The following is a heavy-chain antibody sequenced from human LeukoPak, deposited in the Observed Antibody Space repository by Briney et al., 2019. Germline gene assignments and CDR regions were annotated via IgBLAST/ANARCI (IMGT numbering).Heavy chain of an antibody. CDR2: RSIYNGNT. CDR3: ARGGPFPSGSSSREYYLDY. Sequence: ASVKVSCKASGYTFTGYYMHWVRQSPGQGLEWMGWRSIYNGNTAYKLQGRVTMTTDTSTSTAYMEVRSLTSDDTAVYYCARGGPFPSGSSSREYYLDYWGQGTLVTVSS. V-gene: IGHV1-18*04. D-gene: IGHD6-6*01. CDR1: GYTFTGYY. J-gene: IGHJ4*02.